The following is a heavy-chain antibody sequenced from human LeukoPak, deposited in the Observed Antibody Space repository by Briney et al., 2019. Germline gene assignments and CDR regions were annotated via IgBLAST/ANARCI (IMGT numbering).Heavy chain of an antibody. CDR3: GRGGDGIDI. Sequence: GGSLRLFCAASGFTFSSYAMSWVRQAPGKGLGWVTAICGSGGSTYYADSVKGRITISRDNRKNTLYLQMTRLRAEDTAVYFCGRGGDGIDIWGQGTTVIVSS. CDR1: GFTFSSYA. J-gene: IGHJ3*02. V-gene: IGHV3-23*01. CDR2: ICGSGGST.